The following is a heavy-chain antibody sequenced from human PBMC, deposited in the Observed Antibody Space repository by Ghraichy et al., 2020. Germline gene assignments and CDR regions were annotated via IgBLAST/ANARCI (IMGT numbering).Heavy chain of an antibody. CDR2: ISGSGGST. V-gene: IGHV3-23*01. D-gene: IGHD6-19*01. CDR3: AKVVDIIAVAKRHYYYYGMDV. Sequence: GGSLRLSCAASGFTFSSYAMSWVRQAPGKGLEWVSAISGSGGSTYYADSVKGRFTISRDNSKNTLYLQMNSLRAEDKAVYYCAKVVDIIAVAKRHYYYYGMDVWGQGTTVTVSS. CDR1: GFTFSSYA. J-gene: IGHJ6*02.